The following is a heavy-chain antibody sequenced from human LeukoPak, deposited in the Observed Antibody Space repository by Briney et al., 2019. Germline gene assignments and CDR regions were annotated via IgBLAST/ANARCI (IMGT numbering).Heavy chain of an antibody. D-gene: IGHD2-15*01. CDR1: GGSISSSSYY. CDR3: ARILDIVVVVAGYGPVGY. V-gene: IGHV4-39*01. J-gene: IGHJ4*02. CDR2: IYYSGST. Sequence: PSETLSLTCTVSGGSISSSSYYWGWIRQPPGKGLERIGSIYYSGSTYYNPSLKSRVTISVDTSKNQFSLKLSSVTAADTAVYYCARILDIVVVVAGYGPVGYWGQGTLVTVSS.